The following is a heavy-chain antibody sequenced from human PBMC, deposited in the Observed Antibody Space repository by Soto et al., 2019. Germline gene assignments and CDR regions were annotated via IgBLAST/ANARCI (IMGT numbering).Heavy chain of an antibody. D-gene: IGHD3-9*01. CDR3: ARGRYDILTGYPRAFDI. V-gene: IGHV1-18*04. Sequence: ASVKVSCKASGYTFTSYGISWVRQAPGQGLEWMGWISAYNGNTNYAQKLQDRVTMTTDTSTSTAYMELRSLRSDDTTVYYCARGRYDILTGYPRAFDIWGQGTMVTVSS. CDR2: ISAYNGNT. J-gene: IGHJ3*02. CDR1: GYTFTSYG.